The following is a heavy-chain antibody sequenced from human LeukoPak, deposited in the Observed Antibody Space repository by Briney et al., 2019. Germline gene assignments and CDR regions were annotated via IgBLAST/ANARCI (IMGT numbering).Heavy chain of an antibody. D-gene: IGHD3-22*01. Sequence: PSETLSLTCTVSGYSISSGYYWGWIRQPPGKGLEWIGSIYHSGSTYYNPSLKSRVTISVDTSKNQFSLKLSSVTAADTAVYYCARALDSSGPYDAFDIWGQGTMVTVSS. CDR2: IYHSGST. CDR3: ARALDSSGPYDAFDI. J-gene: IGHJ3*02. V-gene: IGHV4-38-2*02. CDR1: GYSISSGYY.